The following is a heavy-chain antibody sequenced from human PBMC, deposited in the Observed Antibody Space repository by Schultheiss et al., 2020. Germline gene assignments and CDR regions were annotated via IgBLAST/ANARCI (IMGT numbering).Heavy chain of an antibody. CDR1: GFTFSSYG. V-gene: IGHV4-38-2*01. Sequence: WGSLRLSCAASGFTFSSYGMHWVRQPPGKGLEWMGSIYHTGNTFYTPSLKGRLTISVDTSTNQFSLRLSSLTAADTAVYYCARRAGGSGLLAFDIWSQGTKVTVSS. J-gene: IGHJ3*02. CDR2: IYHTGNT. D-gene: IGHD6-19*01. CDR3: ARRAGGSGLLAFDI.